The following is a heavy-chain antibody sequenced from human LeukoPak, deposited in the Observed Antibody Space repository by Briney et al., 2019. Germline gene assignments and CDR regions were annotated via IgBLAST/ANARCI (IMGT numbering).Heavy chain of an antibody. D-gene: IGHD3-10*01. CDR1: GFTFSNYA. V-gene: IGHV3-23*01. J-gene: IGHJ4*02. CDR3: AKHFGSGTYYNYLDY. Sequence: PGGSARLSCVASGFTFSNYAMSWVRRAPGKGLEWVSVISGSGGVISASGGATYYAESARGRFTISRDNSENTLYLQLNSLRAGDTAVYYCAKHFGSGTYYNYLDYWGQGTLVTVSS. CDR2: ISGSGGVISASGGAT.